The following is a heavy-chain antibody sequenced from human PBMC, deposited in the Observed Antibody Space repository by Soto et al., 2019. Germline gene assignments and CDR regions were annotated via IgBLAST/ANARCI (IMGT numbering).Heavy chain of an antibody. CDR3: TRAPLSIAARYYYYRMDV. CDR1: GFTVSGSA. D-gene: IGHD6-6*01. CDR2: IRSKANSYAA. J-gene: IGHJ6*02. Sequence: GGSLRLSCAASGFTVSGSAMHWVRQASGKGLEWVGRIRSKANSYAAAYAASVKGRFTISRDDSKNTAYLQMNSLKTEDTAVYYCTRAPLSIAARYYYYRMDVWGQGTTVTVSS. V-gene: IGHV3-73*01.